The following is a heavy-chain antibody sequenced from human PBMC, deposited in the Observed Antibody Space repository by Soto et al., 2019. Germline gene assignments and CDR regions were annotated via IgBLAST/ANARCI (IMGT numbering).Heavy chain of an antibody. J-gene: IGHJ6*02. Sequence: HGESLKISCKGSEYSFTSYWSGWVRQMPGKGLEWMGIIYPGDSDTRYSPSFQGQVTISADKSISTAYLQWSSLKASDTAMYYCARFPIAAAGKDYYYGMDVWGQGTTVTVSS. CDR1: EYSFTSYW. V-gene: IGHV5-51*01. D-gene: IGHD6-13*01. CDR2: IYPGDSDT. CDR3: ARFPIAAAGKDYYYGMDV.